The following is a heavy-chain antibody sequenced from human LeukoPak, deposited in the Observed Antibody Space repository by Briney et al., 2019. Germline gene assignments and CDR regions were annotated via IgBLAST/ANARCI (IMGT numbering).Heavy chain of an antibody. J-gene: IGHJ4*02. CDR1: GFTFGDYA. Sequence: GGSLRLSCTASGFTFGDYAMSWVRQAPGKGLEWVGFIRSKAYGGTTEYAASVKGRFTISRDDSKSIAYLQINSLKTEDTAVYYCTLDPFTYDSSGYYHDYWGQGTLVTVSS. D-gene: IGHD3-22*01. CDR3: TLDPFTYDSSGYYHDY. CDR2: IRSKAYGGTT. V-gene: IGHV3-49*04.